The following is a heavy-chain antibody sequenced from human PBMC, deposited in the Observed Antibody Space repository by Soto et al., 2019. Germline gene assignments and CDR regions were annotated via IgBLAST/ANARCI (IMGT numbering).Heavy chain of an antibody. Sequence: QVQLVQSGAEVRKPGASVKVSCKPSGYTFNTYYLHWLRQAPGQALEWMGVIHPSGGGTTYAQKFLGRGTVTRDTSPTTVFMELSSLRSDDTAVYYCARGGHIAVVTASFDNWGQGTLVTVSS. D-gene: IGHD2-21*02. CDR3: ARGGHIAVVTASFDN. CDR1: GYTFNTYY. CDR2: IHPSGGGT. V-gene: IGHV1-46*02. J-gene: IGHJ4*02.